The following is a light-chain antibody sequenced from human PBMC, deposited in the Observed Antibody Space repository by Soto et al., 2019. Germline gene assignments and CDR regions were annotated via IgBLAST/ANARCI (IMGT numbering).Light chain of an antibody. CDR2: GAS. CDR3: HPYNDWAGWP. J-gene: IGKJ1*01. CDR1: QSLSN. V-gene: IGKV3-15*01. Sequence: VLTQSPATLSVSPGERATLSCRASQSLSNLAWYQQKPGQAPRLPIYGASTRATGIPARFSGSGSGTEFTLTISSLQSEDFAVYYCHPYNDWAGWPFGQGTKVDIK.